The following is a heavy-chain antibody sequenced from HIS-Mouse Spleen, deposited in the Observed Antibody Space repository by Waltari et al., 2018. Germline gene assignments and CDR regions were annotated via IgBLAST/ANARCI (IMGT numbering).Heavy chain of an antibody. Sequence: EVQLVESGGGLVQPGRSLRLSCAASGFTFDDYAMHWVRQAPGKGREWVSGISWNSGSIGYVDSVKGRFTISRDNAKNSLYLQMNSLRAEDTALYYCAKDMGLRFLEWLFDYWGQGTLVTVSS. CDR2: ISWNSGSI. J-gene: IGHJ4*02. V-gene: IGHV3-9*01. CDR1: GFTFDDYA. D-gene: IGHD3-3*01. CDR3: AKDMGLRFLEWLFDY.